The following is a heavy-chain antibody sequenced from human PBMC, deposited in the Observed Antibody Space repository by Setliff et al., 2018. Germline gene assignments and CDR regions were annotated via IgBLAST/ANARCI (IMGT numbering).Heavy chain of an antibody. V-gene: IGHV1-18*01. Sequence: GASVKVSCKASGYTFTSYGISWVRQAPGQGLEWMGWISAYNGNTNYAQKLQGRVTMPTDTSTSTAYMELSSLRSEDTAVYYCATPGQQLVRLDRFDPWGQGTLVTVSS. D-gene: IGHD6-13*01. CDR2: ISAYNGNT. CDR1: GYTFTSYG. CDR3: ATPGQQLVRLDRFDP. J-gene: IGHJ5*02.